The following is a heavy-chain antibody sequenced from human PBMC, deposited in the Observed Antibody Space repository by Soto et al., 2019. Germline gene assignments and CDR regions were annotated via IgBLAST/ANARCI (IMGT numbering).Heavy chain of an antibody. CDR3: ATRSGGGGAFDF. J-gene: IGHJ3*01. CDR2: IGRGGTTT. Sequence: WGSLRLSCAASGLTFINYEINFVRQSPWKGLEWVSYIGRGGTTTYYADSLKGRFTISRDNAKNSLYLQMNSLRAEDTAVYYCATRSGGGGAFDFWGQGTMVTVSS. CDR1: GLTFINYE. V-gene: IGHV3-48*03. D-gene: IGHD3-10*01.